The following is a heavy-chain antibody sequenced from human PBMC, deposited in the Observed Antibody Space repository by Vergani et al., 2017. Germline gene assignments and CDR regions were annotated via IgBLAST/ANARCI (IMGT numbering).Heavy chain of an antibody. CDR3: ARQGIVVVPAAIKGWFDP. CDR2: MNPNSGNT. CDR1: GYTFTSYD. V-gene: IGHV1-8*01. D-gene: IGHD2-2*02. Sequence: QVQLVQSGAEVKKPGASVKVSCKASGYTFTSYDINWVRQATGQGLEWMGWMNPNSGNTGYAQKFQGRVTITADESTSTAYMELSSLRSEDTAVYYCARQGIVVVPAAIKGWFDPWGQGTLVTVSS. J-gene: IGHJ5*02.